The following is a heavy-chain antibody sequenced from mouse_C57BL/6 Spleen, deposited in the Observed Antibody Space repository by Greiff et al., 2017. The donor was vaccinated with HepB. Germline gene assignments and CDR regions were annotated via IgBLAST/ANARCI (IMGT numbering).Heavy chain of an antibody. CDR3: TREGYYGSRGDY. V-gene: IGHV5-9-1*02. J-gene: IGHJ2*01. CDR2: ISSGGDYI. CDR1: GFTFSSYA. Sequence: EVQLVESGEGLVKPGGSLKLSCAASGFTFSSYAMSWVRQTPEKRLEWVAYISSGGDYIYYADTVKGRFTISRDNARNTLYLQMSSLKSEDTAMYYCTREGYYGSRGDYWGQGTTLTVSS. D-gene: IGHD1-1*01.